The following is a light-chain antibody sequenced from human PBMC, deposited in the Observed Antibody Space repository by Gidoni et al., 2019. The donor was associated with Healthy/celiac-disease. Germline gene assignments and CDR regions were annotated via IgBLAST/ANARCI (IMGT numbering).Light chain of an antibody. CDR1: QSVSRN. CDR3: QQYNNWPPWT. J-gene: IGKJ1*01. V-gene: IGKV3-15*01. CDR2: GAS. Sequence: EIVMTQSPATLSVSTGARATLSCRASQSVSRNLAWYQQKPGQAPRLLIYGASTRATGIPARFSGSGSGTEFTLTISSLQSEDFAVYFCQQYNNWPPWTFGQGTKVEIK.